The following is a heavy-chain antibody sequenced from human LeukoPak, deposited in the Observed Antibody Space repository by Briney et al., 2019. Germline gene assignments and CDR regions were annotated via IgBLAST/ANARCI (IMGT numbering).Heavy chain of an antibody. V-gene: IGHV3-30*18. Sequence: PGRSLRLSSAPPLYTLSVDGTQSGRQAPGKGLEWVAVTSYDGSNKYYADSVKGRFAISRDNSKNTLYLHMNSLRAEDTAVYYCAKDLDIAVVVATSVSWSVDYWGQGTLVTVSS. J-gene: IGHJ4*02. CDR1: LYTLSVDG. CDR3: AKDLDIAVVVATSVSWSVDY. D-gene: IGHD2-15*01. CDR2: TSYDGSNK.